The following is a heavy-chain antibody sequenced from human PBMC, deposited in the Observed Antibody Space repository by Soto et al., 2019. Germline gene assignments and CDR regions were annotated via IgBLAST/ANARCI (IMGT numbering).Heavy chain of an antibody. CDR2: ISDDGDST. V-gene: IGHV3-23*01. CDR3: AKSLSTAVNYGLDV. CDR1: GFTFSDNA. J-gene: IGHJ6*02. D-gene: IGHD2-2*01. Sequence: GGSLRLSCGASGFTFSDNAMTWVRQAPGKGLEWVSSISDDGDSTYYVDSVKGRFAVSRDNSKNTLFLHMNSLGAEDTAVYYCAKSLSTAVNYGLDVWGQGTSVTVSS.